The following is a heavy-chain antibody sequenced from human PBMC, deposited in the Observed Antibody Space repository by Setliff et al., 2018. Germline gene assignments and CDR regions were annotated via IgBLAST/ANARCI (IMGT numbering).Heavy chain of an antibody. CDR1: GYTFINYG. Sequence: GASVKVSCKASGYTFINYGITWVRQAPGQGPEWMGWINNYNTNTQYAQKVQGRVTVTTDTSTSTSYMELKGLASDDTAVYYCARINFYVSSGYYYAPDHWGQGTLVTVSS. J-gene: IGHJ4*02. V-gene: IGHV1-18*01. CDR2: INNYNTNT. CDR3: ARINFYVSSGYYYAPDH. D-gene: IGHD3-22*01.